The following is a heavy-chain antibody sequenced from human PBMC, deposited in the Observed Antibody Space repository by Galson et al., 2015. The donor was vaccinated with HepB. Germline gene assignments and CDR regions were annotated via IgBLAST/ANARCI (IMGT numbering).Heavy chain of an antibody. V-gene: IGHV1-24*01. Sequence: SVKVSCKVSGYTLTELSMHWVRQAPGKGLEWMGGFDPEDGKTIYAEKFQGRVTMTRDTSTSTVYMELSTLRSEDTALYYCASEVTGTCYFDYWGQGTLVTVSS. CDR3: ASEVTGTCYFDY. D-gene: IGHD2-21*02. CDR2: FDPEDGKT. J-gene: IGHJ4*02. CDR1: GYTLTELS.